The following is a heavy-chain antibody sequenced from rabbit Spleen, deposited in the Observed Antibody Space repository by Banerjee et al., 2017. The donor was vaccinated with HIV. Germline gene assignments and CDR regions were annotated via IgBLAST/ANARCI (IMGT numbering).Heavy chain of an antibody. V-gene: IGHV1S45*01. CDR3: ARAGEGGDGYLNL. CDR1: GIDFSSDSY. Sequence: QQQLEESGGGLVKPGGTLTLTCKASGIDFSSDSYMCWVRQAPGKGLEWIACIEAGSSGFTYFASWAKGRFTCSKTSSTTVTLQMTSLTVADTATYFCARAGEGGDGYLNLWGPGTLVTVS. D-gene: IGHD5-1*01. CDR2: IEAGSSGFT. J-gene: IGHJ4*01.